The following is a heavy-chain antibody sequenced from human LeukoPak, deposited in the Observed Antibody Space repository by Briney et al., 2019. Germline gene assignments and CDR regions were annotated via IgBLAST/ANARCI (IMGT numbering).Heavy chain of an antibody. J-gene: IGHJ6*03. CDR2: IYTSGST. Sequence: SETLSLTCTVSGGSISSGSYYWSWIRQPAGKGLEWIGRIYTSGSTNYNPSLKSRVTISVDTSKNQFSLKLSSVTAADTAVYYCARTYYYYMDVWGKGTTVTVSS. V-gene: IGHV4-61*02. CDR3: ARTYYYYMDV. CDR1: GGSISSGSYY.